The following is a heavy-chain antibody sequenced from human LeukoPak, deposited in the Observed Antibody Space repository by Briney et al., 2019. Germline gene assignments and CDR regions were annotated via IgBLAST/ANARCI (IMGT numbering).Heavy chain of an antibody. Sequence: GASVKVSCKASGYTFTSYDINWVRQATGQGLEWMGWMNPNSGNTGYAQKFQGRVTMTRSTSISTAYMELSSLRSEDTAVYYCARVMYSSSWYAAGRAIGYWGQGTLVTVSS. CDR1: GYTFTSYD. CDR3: ARVMYSSSWYAAGRAIGY. D-gene: IGHD6-13*01. V-gene: IGHV1-8*01. CDR2: MNPNSGNT. J-gene: IGHJ4*02.